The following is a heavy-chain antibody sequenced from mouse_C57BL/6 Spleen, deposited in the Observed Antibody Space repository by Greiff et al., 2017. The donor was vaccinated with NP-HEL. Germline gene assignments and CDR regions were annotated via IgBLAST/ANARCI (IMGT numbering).Heavy chain of an antibody. CDR1: GFNIKDYY. Sequence: VQLQQSGAELVRPGASVKLSCTASGFNIKDYYMHWVKQRPEQVLEWIGRIDPEDGDTEYAPKFQGKATMTADTSSNTAYLQLSSLTSEDTAVYYCTSHYGSSYEDWGQGTTLTVSS. V-gene: IGHV14-1*01. D-gene: IGHD1-1*01. CDR2: IDPEDGDT. CDR3: TSHYGSSYED. J-gene: IGHJ2*01.